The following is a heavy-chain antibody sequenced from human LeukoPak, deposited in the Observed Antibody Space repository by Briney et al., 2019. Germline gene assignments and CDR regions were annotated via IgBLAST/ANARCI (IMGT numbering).Heavy chain of an antibody. V-gene: IGHV3-53*01. D-gene: IGHD6-19*01. CDR1: GFTVSNTY. Sequence: GGSLRISCAASGFTVSNTYMSWVRQAPGKGLEWVSLIYSGGSTYYADSVRGRFTISRDNSKNTVYLQMNSLRAEDTAMYYCARKDSGWYDYWGQGTLVTVSS. CDR2: IYSGGST. J-gene: IGHJ4*02. CDR3: ARKDSGWYDY.